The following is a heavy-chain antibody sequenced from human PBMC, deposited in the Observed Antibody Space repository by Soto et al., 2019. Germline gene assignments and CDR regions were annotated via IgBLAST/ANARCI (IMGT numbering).Heavy chain of an antibody. CDR3: ARDYGGNSGWFDP. Sequence: QVQLVQSGAEVKKPGASVKVSCKASGYSFTSYDINWVRQAPGQGLEWVGWMSPNTGRTGYAQKFQGRVNMTRDTSIGKAYLELRSLTSEDTAVYYCARDYGGNSGWFDPWGQGTLVTVSS. CDR2: MSPNTGRT. V-gene: IGHV1-8*01. J-gene: IGHJ5*02. D-gene: IGHD4-17*01. CDR1: GYSFTSYD.